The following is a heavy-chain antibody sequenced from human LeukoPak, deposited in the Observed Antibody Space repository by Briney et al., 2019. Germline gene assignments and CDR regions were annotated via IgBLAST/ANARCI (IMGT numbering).Heavy chain of an antibody. CDR3: ARGIAAAGTGDY. CDR1: GYTFTHYY. V-gene: IGHV1-46*01. J-gene: IGHJ4*02. Sequence: ASVKVSCKASGYTFTHYYMHWVRQAPGQGLEWMGVFNPSGNSATYSQKFQGRVSMTSDTSTSTVYMELSSLRSEDTAMYYCARGIAAAGTGDYWGQGTLVTVSS. D-gene: IGHD6-13*01. CDR2: FNPSGNSA.